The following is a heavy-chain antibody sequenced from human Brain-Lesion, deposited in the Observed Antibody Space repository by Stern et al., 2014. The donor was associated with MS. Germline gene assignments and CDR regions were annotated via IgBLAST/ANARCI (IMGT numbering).Heavy chain of an antibody. CDR1: GFTFSNYW. CDR2: VNNDGRRT. Sequence: EVHLGESGGGLVQPGGSLRLSWAASGFTFSNYWMHWVRQAPGKGLVWVSRVNNDGRRTSYADSVKGRFTMSRDNAKNTLYLQMNSLRVEDTAIYYCARGERWFDSWGQGTLVTVSS. CDR3: ARGERWFDS. J-gene: IGHJ5*01. D-gene: IGHD3-10*01. V-gene: IGHV3-74*02.